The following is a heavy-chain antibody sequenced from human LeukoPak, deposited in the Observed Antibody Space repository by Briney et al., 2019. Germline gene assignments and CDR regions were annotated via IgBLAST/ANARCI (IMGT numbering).Heavy chain of an antibody. CDR2: IIPMFGTA. CDR3: ASGTTDIVVVPATLRNYYFDY. Sequence: SVKVSCKASGYTFTGYYMHWVRQAPGQGLEWMGGIIPMFGTAKYAQKFQGRVTITADKSTSTAYMELSSLRSEDTAVYYCASGTTDIVVVPATLRNYYFDYWGQGTLVTVSS. CDR1: GYTFTGYY. J-gene: IGHJ4*02. D-gene: IGHD2-2*01. V-gene: IGHV1-69*06.